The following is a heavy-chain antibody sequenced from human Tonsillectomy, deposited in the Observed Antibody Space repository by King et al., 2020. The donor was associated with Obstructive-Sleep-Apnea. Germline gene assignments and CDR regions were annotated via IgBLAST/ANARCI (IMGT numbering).Heavy chain of an antibody. CDR2: IDPSDSYN. J-gene: IGHJ4*02. D-gene: IGHD2-15*01. CDR1: GYSFTSYW. V-gene: IGHV5-10-1*01. CDR3: ASPGILGGGTQGY. Sequence: QLVQSGAEVKKPGESLRISCKGSGYSFTSYWISWVRQMPGKGLEWVGGIDPSDSYNNYSPYFQGHVTISADKSISTAYLQWSSLKASDTAMYYCASPGILGGGTQGYWGQGTLVTVSS.